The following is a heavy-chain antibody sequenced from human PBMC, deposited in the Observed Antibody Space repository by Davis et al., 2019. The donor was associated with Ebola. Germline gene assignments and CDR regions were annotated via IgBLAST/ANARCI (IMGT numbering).Heavy chain of an antibody. Sequence: GESLKISCAASGFTFSSYAMHWVRQAPGKGLEWVAVISYDGSNKYYADSVKGRFTISRDNSKNTLFLLMNSLRAEDTAVYYCAKDRYSGSYPYYFDYWGQGTLVTVSS. J-gene: IGHJ4*02. CDR1: GFTFSSYA. CDR2: ISYDGSNK. D-gene: IGHD1-26*01. V-gene: IGHV3-30-3*01. CDR3: AKDRYSGSYPYYFDY.